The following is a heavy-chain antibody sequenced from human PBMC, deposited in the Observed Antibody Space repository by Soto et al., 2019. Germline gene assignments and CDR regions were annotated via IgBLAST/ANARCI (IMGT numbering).Heavy chain of an antibody. D-gene: IGHD3-9*01. CDR3: VRKNTGYSWFDP. CDR2: VYPTDSDT. CDR1: RYNFATYW. V-gene: IGHV5-51*01. J-gene: IGHJ5*02. Sequence: GESLKISCQGSRYNFATYWIGWVRQMPGKGLELVGIVYPTDSDTRYNPSFQGQVTISADKSINTAYLQWDSLKASDTAIYFCVRKNTGYSWFDPWGQGTLVTVSS.